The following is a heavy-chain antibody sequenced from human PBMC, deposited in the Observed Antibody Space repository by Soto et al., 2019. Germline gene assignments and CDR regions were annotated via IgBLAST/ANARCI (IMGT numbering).Heavy chain of an antibody. V-gene: IGHV4-31*03. J-gene: IGHJ5*02. CDR1: GGSISSGGYF. Sequence: LFLTCTFSGGSISSGGYFWGWVRQPPGKGLEWIGYIYYSGSTYYNPSLKSRVTISVDTSKNQFSLKLSSVTAADTAVYYCATHYGSGSYDWFDPWGQGTLVTVSS. D-gene: IGHD3-10*01. CDR2: IYYSGST. CDR3: ATHYGSGSYDWFDP.